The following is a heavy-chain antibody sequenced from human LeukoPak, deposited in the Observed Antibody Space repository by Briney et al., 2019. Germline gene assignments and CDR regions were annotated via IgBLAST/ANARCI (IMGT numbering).Heavy chain of an antibody. J-gene: IGHJ6*02. V-gene: IGHV1-8*01. CDR3: ARGFPITMVRGYYYGMDV. Sequence: ASVKVSCKASGYTFTSYDINWVRQATGQGLEWIGWMNPNSGNTGYAQKFQGRVTMTRNTSISTAYMELSSLRSEDTAVYYCARGFPITMVRGYYYGMDVWGQGTTVTVSS. CDR1: GYTFTSYD. D-gene: IGHD3-10*01. CDR2: MNPNSGNT.